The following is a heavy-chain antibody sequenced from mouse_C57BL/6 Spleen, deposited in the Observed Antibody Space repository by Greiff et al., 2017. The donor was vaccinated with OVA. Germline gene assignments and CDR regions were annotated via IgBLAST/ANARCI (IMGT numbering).Heavy chain of an antibody. Sequence: VQLQQSGPELVKPGASVKLSCKASGYAFSSSWMNWVKQRPGQGLEWIGRIYPGDGDTNYNGKFKGKATLTADKSSSTAYMQLSSLTSEDSAVYFCARSDYGSRVGSYWGQGTLVTVSA. J-gene: IGHJ3*01. CDR2: IYPGDGDT. CDR1: GYAFSSSW. CDR3: ARSDYGSRVGSY. D-gene: IGHD1-1*01. V-gene: IGHV1-82*01.